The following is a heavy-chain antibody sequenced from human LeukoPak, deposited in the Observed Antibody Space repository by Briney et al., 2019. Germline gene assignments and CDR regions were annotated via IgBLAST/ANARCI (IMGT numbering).Heavy chain of an antibody. CDR1: GFTFSDYY. CDR3: ARRGYYGSGSYYPYPYYFDY. CDR2: ISSSGSDI. Sequence: GGPLRLSCAASGFTFSDYYMSWLRQAPGKGLEWVSYISSSGSDIFYADSVKGRFTNSRHNAKNSLYLQLNHLRAEDTAVYYCARRGYYGSGSYYPYPYYFDYWGQGTLVTVSS. D-gene: IGHD3-10*01. J-gene: IGHJ4*02. V-gene: IGHV3-11*01.